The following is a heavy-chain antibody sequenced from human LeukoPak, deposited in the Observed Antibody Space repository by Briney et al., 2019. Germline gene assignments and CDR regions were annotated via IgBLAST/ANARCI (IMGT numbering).Heavy chain of an antibody. CDR2: ITSSSNYI. V-gene: IGHV3-21*03. CDR1: GFTFSSYN. CDR3: ARDCWDYGSGSYCGIDY. D-gene: IGHD3-10*01. Sequence: PGGSLRLSCAASGFTFSSYNMNWVRQAPGKGLEWVSSITSSSNYIYYADSVKGRFTISRDNAKNSLYLQMNSLRAEDTTVYYCARDCWDYGSGSYCGIDYWGQGTLVTVSS. J-gene: IGHJ4*02.